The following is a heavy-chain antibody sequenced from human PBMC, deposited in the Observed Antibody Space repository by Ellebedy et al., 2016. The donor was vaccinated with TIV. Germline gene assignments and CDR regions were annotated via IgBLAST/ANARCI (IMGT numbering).Heavy chain of an antibody. CDR3: ARNEPVASGSFLGY. Sequence: PGGSLRLSCAASGFTFSTYSMTWVRQAPGKGLEWVSAITGSGVYTCYADSVKGRFTMSRDNSKNTLFLQMNSLRADDTAVYFCARNEPVASGSFLGYWGQGTLVTVSS. D-gene: IGHD3-3*01. CDR2: ITGSGVYT. J-gene: IGHJ4*02. V-gene: IGHV3-23*01. CDR1: GFTFSTYS.